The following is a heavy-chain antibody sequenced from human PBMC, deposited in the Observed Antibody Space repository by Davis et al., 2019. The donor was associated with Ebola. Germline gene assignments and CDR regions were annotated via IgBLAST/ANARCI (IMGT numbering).Heavy chain of an antibody. D-gene: IGHD3-3*01. CDR3: AKDLYRGVARGWFYGMDV. V-gene: IGHV3-9*01. J-gene: IGHJ6*04. CDR1: GFTFDDYA. Sequence: PGGSLRLSCAASGFTFDDYAMHWVRQAPGKGLEWVSGISWNSGSIGYADSVKGRFTISRDNAKNSLYLQMNSLRAEDTALYYCAKDLYRGVARGWFYGMDVWGKGTTVTV. CDR2: ISWNSGSI.